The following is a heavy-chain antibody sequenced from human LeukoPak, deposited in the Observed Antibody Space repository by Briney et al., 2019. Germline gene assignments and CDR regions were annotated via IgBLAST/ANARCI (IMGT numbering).Heavy chain of an antibody. CDR1: GFTFSTYA. Sequence: GGSLRLSCVTSGFTFSTYALSWVRQAPGKGLEWVSGFSGSGGSTYYADSVKGRLTISRDYSRNTLYLHMNSLRAEDKAIYYCATHGYTCLTGVCFTDYYIDVWGNGTTVTVSS. D-gene: IGHD2-8*01. CDR3: ATHGYTCLTGVCFTDYYIDV. V-gene: IGHV3-23*01. J-gene: IGHJ6*03. CDR2: FSGSGGST.